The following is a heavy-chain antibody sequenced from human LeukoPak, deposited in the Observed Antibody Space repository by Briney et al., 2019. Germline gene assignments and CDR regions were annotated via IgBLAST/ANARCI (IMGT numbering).Heavy chain of an antibody. CDR1: GFTFSSYA. CDR2: ISSNGGST. V-gene: IGHV3-64*01. J-gene: IGHJ6*03. Sequence: GGSLRLSCAASGFTFSSYAMHWVRQAPGKGLEYVSAISSNGGSTYYANSVKGRFTISRDNSKNTLYLQMGSLRAEDMAVYYCARLESIAAAGTLGYYYYYMDVWGKGTTVTISS. CDR3: ARLESIAAAGTLGYYYYYMDV. D-gene: IGHD6-13*01.